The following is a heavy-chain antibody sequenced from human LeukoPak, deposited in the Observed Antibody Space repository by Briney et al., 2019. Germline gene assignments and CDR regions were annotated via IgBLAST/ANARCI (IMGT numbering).Heavy chain of an antibody. V-gene: IGHV1-2*02. CDR2: INPNSGGT. D-gene: IGHD3-10*01. J-gene: IGHJ5*02. CDR1: GYTFTGYY. CDR3: ALIGDHAWFDP. Sequence: ASVKVSCKASGYTFTGYYMHWVRQAPGQGLEWMGWINPNSGGTNYAQEFQGRVTMTRDTSITTAYMELSTLRYDDTGVYYCALIGDHAWFDPWGQGTLVTVSS.